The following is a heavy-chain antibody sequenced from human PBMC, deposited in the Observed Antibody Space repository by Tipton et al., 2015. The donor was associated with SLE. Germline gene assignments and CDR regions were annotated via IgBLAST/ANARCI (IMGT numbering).Heavy chain of an antibody. D-gene: IGHD2-2*01. CDR1: GDSISSSSYY. V-gene: IGHV4-39*07. J-gene: IGHJ6*04. Sequence: TLSLTCIVSGDSISSSSYYWGWIRQPPGKGLEWVGTVYYTGNTFYNPSLKSRVTILVDTSKNQFSLKLSSVTAADTAVYYCARGVHGNSSTSRLMDVWGKGTTVTVSS. CDR3: ARGVHGNSSTSRLMDV. CDR2: VYYTGNT.